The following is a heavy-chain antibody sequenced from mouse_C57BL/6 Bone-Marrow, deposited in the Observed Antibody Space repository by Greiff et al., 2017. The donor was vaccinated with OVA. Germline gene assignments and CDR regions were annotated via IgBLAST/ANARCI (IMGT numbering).Heavy chain of an antibody. CDR1: GFTFSSYT. V-gene: IGHV5-9*01. CDR2: ISGGGGNT. Sequence: EVMLVESGGGLVKPGGSLKLSCAASGFTFSSYTMSWVRQTPEKRLEWVATISGGGGNTYYPDSVKGRFTISRDNAKNTLYLQMSSLRSEDTALYYCSRHAAQAYYFDYWGQGTTLTVSS. CDR3: SRHAAQAYYFDY. J-gene: IGHJ2*01. D-gene: IGHD3-2*02.